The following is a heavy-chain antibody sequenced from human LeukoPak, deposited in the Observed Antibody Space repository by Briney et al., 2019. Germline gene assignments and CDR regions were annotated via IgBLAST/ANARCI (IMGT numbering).Heavy chain of an antibody. Sequence: PPETPSLTCTVSGGSISSTTYYWGWIRQPPGKGLEWIGSVYYGGATYYNPSLKSRITISVDTSRNQFSLKLSSVTAADTAVYYCARVLEGSSGQHWYFDLWGRG. D-gene: IGHD6-19*01. V-gene: IGHV4-39*01. J-gene: IGHJ2*01. CDR3: ARVLEGSSGQHWYFDL. CDR2: VYYGGAT. CDR1: GGSISSTTYY.